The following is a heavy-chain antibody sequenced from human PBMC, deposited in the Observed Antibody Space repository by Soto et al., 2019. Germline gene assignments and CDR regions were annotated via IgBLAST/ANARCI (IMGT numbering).Heavy chain of an antibody. D-gene: IGHD3-10*01. CDR1: GDTFSTYP. J-gene: IGHJ5*02. CDR2: IVPILGVP. Sequence: QVQLVQSGAEVKKPGSSVKISCKASGDTFSTYPITWVRQAPGQGLEWMGRIVPILGVPNSAQKFQGRLTFTADKSTTTAYMELSSLRAEDTAFYYCARDGYVYGSGSFLATWGQGTLVIVSS. CDR3: ARDGYVYGSGSFLAT. V-gene: IGHV1-69*04.